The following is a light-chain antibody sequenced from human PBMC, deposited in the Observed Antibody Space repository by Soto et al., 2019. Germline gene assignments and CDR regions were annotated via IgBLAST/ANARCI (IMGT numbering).Light chain of an antibody. Sequence: HSVLTQPASVSGSPGQSITISCIGTSSDVGSYNLVSWYQQHPGKAPKLMIYEGTKRPSGLSNRFSGSRSGNTASLTISGLQAEDEADYYCCSYAASSTLIFGGGTKLTVL. CDR2: EGT. CDR1: SSDVGSYNL. CDR3: CSYAASSTLI. V-gene: IGLV2-23*01. J-gene: IGLJ2*01.